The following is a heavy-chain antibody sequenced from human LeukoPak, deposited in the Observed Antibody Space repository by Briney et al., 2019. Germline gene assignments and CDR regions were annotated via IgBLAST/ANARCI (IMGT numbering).Heavy chain of an antibody. V-gene: IGHV4-31*03. Sequence: SETLSLTCTVSGGSISSGGYYWSWIRQHPGKGLEWIGYIYYSGSTYYNPSLKSRVTISVDTSKNQFSLKLSSVTAADTAVYYCSVATMPENVGCYYYGMDVWGQGTTVTVSS. J-gene: IGHJ6*02. D-gene: IGHD5-12*01. CDR2: IYYSGST. CDR3: SVATMPENVGCYYYGMDV. CDR1: GGSISSGGYY.